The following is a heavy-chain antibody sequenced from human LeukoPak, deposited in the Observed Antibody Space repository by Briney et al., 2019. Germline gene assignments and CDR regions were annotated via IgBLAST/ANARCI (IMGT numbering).Heavy chain of an antibody. J-gene: IGHJ4*02. CDR3: AKDLDIVATITGN. CDR1: GFSFSSYA. CDR2: VSGSGGST. V-gene: IGHV3-23*01. D-gene: IGHD5-12*01. Sequence: PGGSLRVSCAASGFSFSSYAMSWVRQAPGNGLAWVSGVSGSGGSTYYADSVKGRFTISRDNSKNTLYLQMNSLRAEDTAVYYCAKDLDIVATITGNWGQGTLVTVSS.